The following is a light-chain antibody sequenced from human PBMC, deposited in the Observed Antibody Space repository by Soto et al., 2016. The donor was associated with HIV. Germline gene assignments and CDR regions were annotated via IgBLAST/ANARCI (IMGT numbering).Light chain of an antibody. CDR2: DDN. V-gene: IGLV3-21*02. CDR3: QVWDSRNDHRV. J-gene: IGLJ3*02. CDR1: NIGDKS. Sequence: SYELTQPPSVSVTPGETARITCGGNNIGDKSVHWYQQKPGQAPVLAVYDDNDRPSGIPERFSGSNFGNTATLTISRVEAGDEADYHCQVWDSRNDHRVFGGGTKLTVL.